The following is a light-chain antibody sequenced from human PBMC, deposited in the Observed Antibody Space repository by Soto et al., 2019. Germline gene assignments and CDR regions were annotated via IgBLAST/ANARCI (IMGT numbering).Light chain of an antibody. CDR2: GAS. V-gene: IGKV3-15*01. Sequence: ELVMTQSPATLSVSPRERATLSCRASQSVSSNLAWYQQHPCQAPRPLMYGASTKATGTPARFSGSGSGTEFTLTISGLEYEDFAVYYCQEYNSWPFTFGPGTKVDI. J-gene: IGKJ3*01. CDR3: QEYNSWPFT. CDR1: QSVSSN.